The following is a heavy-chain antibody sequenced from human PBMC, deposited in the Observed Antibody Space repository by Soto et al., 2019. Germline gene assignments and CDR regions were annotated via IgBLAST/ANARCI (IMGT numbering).Heavy chain of an antibody. Sequence: EVQLVESGGGLVKPGGSLRLSCAASGFTFSNAWMNWVRQAPGKGLEWVGRIKSKTDGGTTDYAAPVKGRFTISRDDSKDTLYLQMNSLKTEDTAVYYCTTVKDYDFWSGYANYYGMDVWGQGTTVTVSS. CDR1: GFTFSNAW. CDR2: IKSKTDGGTT. D-gene: IGHD3-3*01. V-gene: IGHV3-15*07. J-gene: IGHJ6*02. CDR3: TTVKDYDFWSGYANYYGMDV.